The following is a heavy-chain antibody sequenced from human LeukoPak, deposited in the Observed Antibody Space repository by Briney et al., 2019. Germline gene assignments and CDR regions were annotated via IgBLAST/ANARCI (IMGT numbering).Heavy chain of an antibody. D-gene: IGHD3-22*01. CDR2: INGSGGST. V-gene: IGHV3-23*01. CDR1: GFTFSSYA. Sequence: GGSLRLSCAASGFTFSSYAMSWVRQAPGKGLEWVSAINGSGGSTYYADSVKGRFTISRDNSKNTLYLQMNSLRAEDTAVYYCAKAAYYDSSGYPNWFDPWGQGTLVTVSS. J-gene: IGHJ5*02. CDR3: AKAAYYDSSGYPNWFDP.